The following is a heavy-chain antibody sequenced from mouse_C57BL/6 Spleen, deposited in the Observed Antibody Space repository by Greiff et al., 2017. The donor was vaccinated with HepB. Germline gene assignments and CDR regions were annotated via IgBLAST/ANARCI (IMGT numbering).Heavy chain of an antibody. CDR3: ARHEDIPSYYGSRRDWYFDV. D-gene: IGHD1-1*01. J-gene: IGHJ1*03. CDR2: FYPGSGSI. V-gene: IGHV1-62-2*01. CDR1: GYTFTEYT. Sequence: QVQLQQSGAELVKPGASVKLSCKASGYTFTEYTIHWVKQRSGQGLEWIGWFYPGSGSIKYNEKFKDKATLTADKSSSTVYMELSRLTSEDSAVYFCARHEDIPSYYGSRRDWYFDVWGTGTTVTVSS.